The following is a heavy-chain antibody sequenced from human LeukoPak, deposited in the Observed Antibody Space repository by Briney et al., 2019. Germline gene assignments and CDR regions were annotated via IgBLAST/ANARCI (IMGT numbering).Heavy chain of an antibody. CDR2: IYYSGST. Sequence: SETLSLTCRVYGGAIISYYSSWLRQPPGKGLEWIGFIYYSGSTNYNPSLKSRVTISVDTSKNQFSLKLSSVTAADTAVYYCARVGLLGNDFDIWGQGTMVTVSS. J-gene: IGHJ3*02. CDR3: ARVGLLGNDFDI. D-gene: IGHD5-18*01. CDR1: GGAIISYY. V-gene: IGHV4-59*01.